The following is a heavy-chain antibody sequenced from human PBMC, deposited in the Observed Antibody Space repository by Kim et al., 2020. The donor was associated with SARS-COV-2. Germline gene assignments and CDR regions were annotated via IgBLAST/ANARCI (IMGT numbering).Heavy chain of an antibody. D-gene: IGHD2-21*02. J-gene: IGHJ5*02. CDR1: GYSFTSYW. Sequence: GASLKISCKGSGYSFTSYWIGWVRQMPGKGLEWMGIIYPGDSDIIYSPSFQGQVTISADKSISTAYLQWSSLKASDTAMYYCARIPYCGGDCYPFAPWGQGTLVTVSS. V-gene: IGHV5-51*01. CDR3: ARIPYCGGDCYPFAP. CDR2: IYPGDSDI.